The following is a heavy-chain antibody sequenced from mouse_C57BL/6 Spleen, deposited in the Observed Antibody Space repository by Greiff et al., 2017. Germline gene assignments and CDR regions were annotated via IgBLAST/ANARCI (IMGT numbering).Heavy chain of an antibody. V-gene: IGHV1-69*01. Sequence: QVQLQQPGAELVMPGASVKLSCKASGYTFTSYWMHWVKQRPGQGLEWIGAIDPSDSYTNYNQKFKGKSTLTVDKSSSTAYMQLSSLTSEDSAVYYCARNLEYYYAMDYWGQGTSVTVSS. CDR2: IDPSDSYT. J-gene: IGHJ4*01. CDR3: ARNLEYYYAMDY. CDR1: GYTFTSYW.